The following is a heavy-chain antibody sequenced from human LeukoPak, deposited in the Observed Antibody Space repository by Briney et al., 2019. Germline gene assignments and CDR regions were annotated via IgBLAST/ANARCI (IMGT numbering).Heavy chain of an antibody. CDR1: GFTVSSSY. Sequence: GSLRLSCTASGFTVSSSYMSWVRQAPGKGLEWVSLIYAIGTTYYAASVKGRFTISRDNSKNTVYLQMNSLRAEDTAVYYCARGSATATIQLDNWGQGTLVTVSS. CDR2: IYAIGTT. D-gene: IGHD5-24*01. CDR3: ARGSATATIQLDN. V-gene: IGHV3-66*01. J-gene: IGHJ4*02.